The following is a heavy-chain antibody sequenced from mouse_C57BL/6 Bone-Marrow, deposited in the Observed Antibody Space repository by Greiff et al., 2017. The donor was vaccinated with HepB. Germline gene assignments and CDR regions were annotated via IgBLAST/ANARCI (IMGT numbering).Heavy chain of an antibody. Sequence: QVQLQQPGAELVKPGASVKLSCKASGYTFTSYWMQWVKQRPGQGLEWIGEIDPSDSYTNYNQKFKGKATLTVDTSSSTAYMQLSSLTSEDSAVYYCARSSYKGFAYWGHGTLVTVSA. J-gene: IGHJ3*01. CDR2: IDPSDSYT. CDR3: ARSSYKGFAY. D-gene: IGHD1-3*01. V-gene: IGHV1-50*01. CDR1: GYTFTSYW.